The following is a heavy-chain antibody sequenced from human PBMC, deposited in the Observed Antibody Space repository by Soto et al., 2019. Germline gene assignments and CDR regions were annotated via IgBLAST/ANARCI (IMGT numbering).Heavy chain of an antibody. V-gene: IGHV3-23*01. J-gene: IGHJ3*02. CDR2: ISGSGGST. CDR3: AKDGEIVVVPAAMCAFDI. D-gene: IGHD2-2*01. CDR1: GFTFSSYA. Sequence: GGSLRLSCAASGFTFSSYAMSWVRQAPGKGLEWVSAISGSGGSTYYADSVKGRFTISRDNSKNTLYLQMNSLRAEDTAVYYCAKDGEIVVVPAAMCAFDIWGQGTMVTVSS.